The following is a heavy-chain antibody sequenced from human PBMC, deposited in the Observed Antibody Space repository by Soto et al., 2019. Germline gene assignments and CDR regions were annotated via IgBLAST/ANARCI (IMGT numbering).Heavy chain of an antibody. D-gene: IGHD3-16*02. J-gene: IGHJ4*02. CDR2: MNPNSGNT. Sequence: QVQLGQSGAEVKQPGASVKVSCKASGYTFTSYDINWVRQATGQGLEWMGWMNPNSGNTGYAQKFQGRVTMTRNTTISTAYKELSSLRSEDTAVYYCARGKEITFGGVIVRSGDYWGQGTLVTVSS. CDR3: ARGKEITFGGVIVRSGDY. CDR1: GYTFTSYD. V-gene: IGHV1-8*01.